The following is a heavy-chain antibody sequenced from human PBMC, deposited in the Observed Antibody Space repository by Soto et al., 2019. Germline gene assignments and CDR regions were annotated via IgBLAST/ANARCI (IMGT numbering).Heavy chain of an antibody. J-gene: IGHJ6*02. D-gene: IGHD1-26*01. V-gene: IGHV3-33*01. Sequence: PGGSLRLSCAASGFTFSNYGMHWVRQAPGKGLEWVEIIWHDGNNKYYADSVRGRFIISRDNSKNRLYLQMNSRRAEDTAVYYCACELVGASDSYGLDVWGQGTPVTVSS. CDR1: GFTFSNYG. CDR2: IWHDGNNK. CDR3: ACELVGASDSYGLDV.